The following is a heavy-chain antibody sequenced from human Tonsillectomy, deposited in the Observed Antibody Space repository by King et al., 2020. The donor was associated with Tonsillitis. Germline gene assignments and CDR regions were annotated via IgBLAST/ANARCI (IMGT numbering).Heavy chain of an antibody. D-gene: IGHD3/OR15-3a*01. Sequence: QLQESASRLVKPSQTLSLTCAVSGGSISSGGYSWSWIRQPPGKGLEYIGYISHSGSTIYNPSLKRLVTISADRSKNQFSLTLISVTAADTAVYYCARVGLLFGFDPWGQGTLVTVSS. CDR3: ARVGLLFGFDP. V-gene: IGHV4-30-2*01. CDR1: GGSISSGGYS. J-gene: IGHJ5*02. CDR2: ISHSGST.